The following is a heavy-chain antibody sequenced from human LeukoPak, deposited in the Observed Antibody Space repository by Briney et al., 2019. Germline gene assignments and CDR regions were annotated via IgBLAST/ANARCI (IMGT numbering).Heavy chain of an antibody. V-gene: IGHV4-38-2*02. CDR3: ARIVYGGNGFDP. Sequence: PSETLSLTCSVSGYSISGGYYWGWIRQPPGKGLEWIGNMFHSGSSFYNPSLKSRVTISVDTSKNQFSLMLNSVTAADTAVYYCARIVYGGNGFDPWGQGTLVTVSS. CDR1: GYSISGGYY. D-gene: IGHD4-23*01. CDR2: MFHSGSS. J-gene: IGHJ5*02.